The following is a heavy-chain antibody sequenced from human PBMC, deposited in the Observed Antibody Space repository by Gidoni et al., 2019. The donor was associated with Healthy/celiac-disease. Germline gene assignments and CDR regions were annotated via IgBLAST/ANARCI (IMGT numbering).Heavy chain of an antibody. V-gene: IGHV4-34*01. CDR3: ARRMPDTAMADFDY. CDR2: INHSGST. J-gene: IGHJ4*02. CDR1: GGSFSGYY. D-gene: IGHD5-18*01. Sequence: QVQLQQWGAGLLKPSETLSLTCAVYGGSFSGYYWSWIRQPPGKGLEWIGEINHSGSTNYNPSLKSRVTISVDTSKNQFSLKLSSVTAADTAVYYCARRMPDTAMADFDYWGQGTLVTVSS.